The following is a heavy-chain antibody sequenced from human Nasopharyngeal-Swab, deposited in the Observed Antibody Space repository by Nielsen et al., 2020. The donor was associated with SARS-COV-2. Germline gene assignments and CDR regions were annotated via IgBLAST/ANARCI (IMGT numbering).Heavy chain of an antibody. J-gene: IGHJ3*02. D-gene: IGHD5-12*01. Sequence: SETLSLPFTVPGGSISSYYWSWIRQPPGKGLEWIGYIYYSGSTNYNPSLKSRVTISVDTSKNQFSLKLSSVTAADTAVYYCARKSGWLGAFDIWGQGTMVTVSS. CDR3: ARKSGWLGAFDI. V-gene: IGHV4-59*08. CDR1: GGSISSYY. CDR2: IYYSGST.